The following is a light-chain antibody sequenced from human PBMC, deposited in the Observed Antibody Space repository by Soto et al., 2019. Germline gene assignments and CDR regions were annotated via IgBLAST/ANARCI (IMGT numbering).Light chain of an antibody. CDR3: SSYTSSSTPYV. CDR1: SSDVGGYNY. Sequence: QSVLTQPASVSGSPGQSITISCTGTSSDVGGYNYVSWYQQHPGKAPKLMIYDVSNRPSGVSNRFSGSKSGNTASLTISGLQAEDVSVYYCSSYTSSSTPYVFGTGTKLTVL. CDR2: DVS. V-gene: IGLV2-14*01. J-gene: IGLJ1*01.